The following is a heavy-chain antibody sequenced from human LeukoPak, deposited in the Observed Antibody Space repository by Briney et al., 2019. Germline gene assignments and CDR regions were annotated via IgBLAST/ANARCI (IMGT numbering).Heavy chain of an antibody. CDR3: VRGQIPY. V-gene: IGHV3-30*02. J-gene: IGHJ4*01. CDR2: ILYDGSIK. D-gene: IGHD2-21*01. Sequence: GGSLRLSCAASGFTFSSYGMHWFRRAPAKGLEWVAFILYDGSIKHYADSVKGRFTISRDNSKNTLYLQMNSLRAEDTAVYYSVRGQIPYWGQGTLVTVSS. CDR1: GFTFSSYG.